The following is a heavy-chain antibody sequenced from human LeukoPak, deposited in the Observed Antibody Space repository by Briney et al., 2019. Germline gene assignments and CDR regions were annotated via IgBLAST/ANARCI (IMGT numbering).Heavy chain of an antibody. CDR2: ISSSSATI. CDR1: GFTFNTYS. V-gene: IGHV3-48*04. Sequence: GGSLRLSCVASGFTFNTYSMNWFRQAPGKGLEWISYISSSSATIYYADSVKGRFTISRDNAKNSLYPQMNSLRAEDTAVYYCARGRDLFDSWGQGTLVIVSS. J-gene: IGHJ4*02. CDR3: ARGRDLFDS.